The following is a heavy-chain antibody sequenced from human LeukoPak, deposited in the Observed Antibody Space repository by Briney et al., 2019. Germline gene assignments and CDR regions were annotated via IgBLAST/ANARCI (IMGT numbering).Heavy chain of an antibody. V-gene: IGHV3-11*01. J-gene: IGHJ6*02. Sequence: GGSLRLSCAASVITFSAYTMSWIRQAPWNGQEWISYIGSSGRTIYYADSVKGRFTISRDNAKNSLYLQMNSLRAEDTAVYFCATMHYYALDVWGQGTTVTVSS. CDR3: ATMHYYALDV. CDR1: VITFSAYT. CDR2: IGSSGRTI.